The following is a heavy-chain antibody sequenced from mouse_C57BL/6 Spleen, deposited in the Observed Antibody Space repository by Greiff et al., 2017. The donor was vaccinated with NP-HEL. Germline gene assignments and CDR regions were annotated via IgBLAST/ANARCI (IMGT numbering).Heavy chain of an antibody. CDR1: GFTFSDYY. D-gene: IGHD2-4*01. CDR3: ARVCYDYGGFAY. J-gene: IGHJ3*01. V-gene: IGHV5-12*01. CDR2: ISNGGGST. Sequence: EVMLVESGGGLVQPGGSLKLSCAASGFTFSDYYMYWVRQTPEKRLEWVAYISNGGGSTYYPDTVKGRFTISRDNAKNTLYLQMSRLKSEDTAMYYCARVCYDYGGFAYWGQGTLVTVSA.